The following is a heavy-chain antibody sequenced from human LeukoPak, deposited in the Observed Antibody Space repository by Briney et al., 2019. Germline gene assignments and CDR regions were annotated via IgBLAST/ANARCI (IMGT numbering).Heavy chain of an antibody. CDR1: GFSFSGYW. D-gene: IGHD1-1*01. CDR2: IKQDGSEK. V-gene: IGHV3-7*03. CDR3: ARARQLGTYYFDY. Sequence: GGSLRLSCAASGFSFSGYWMSWVRQAPGKGLEWVANIKQDGSEKYYVDSVKGRFTISRDNAKNSPYLQVNSLRAEDTAVYYCARARQLGTYYFDYWGQGTLVTVSS. J-gene: IGHJ4*02.